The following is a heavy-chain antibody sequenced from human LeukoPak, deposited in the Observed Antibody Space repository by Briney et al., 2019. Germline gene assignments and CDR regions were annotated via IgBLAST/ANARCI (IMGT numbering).Heavy chain of an antibody. J-gene: IGHJ6*02. CDR3: SKVNYGMDV. CDR2: ISWNSGSI. CDR1: AFTFADYA. Sequence: GRSLRPSCAASAFTFADYAMHSVRQAPGKGLECDSGISWNSGSIEYADSVKSRLTISRDNAKKSLYLQMDSLRPEDTALYYCSKVNYGMDVWGQGTTVTVSS. V-gene: IGHV3-9*01.